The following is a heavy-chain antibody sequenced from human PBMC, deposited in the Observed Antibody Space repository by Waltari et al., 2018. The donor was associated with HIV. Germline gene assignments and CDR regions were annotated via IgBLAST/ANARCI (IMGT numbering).Heavy chain of an antibody. D-gene: IGHD3-10*01. Sequence: EQLLESGGGLVRPGGSLRLSCVTSGFPFLPHEFNWVRQAPGKGLEWISYINSNSGTRHYEDSVKGRVTISRDNAKSSLYLQMRNLTGEETAVYYCARDDLNVRRAFDIWGQGTMVTVSS. J-gene: IGHJ3*02. CDR2: INSNSGTR. V-gene: IGHV3-48*03. CDR1: GFPFLPHE. CDR3: ARDDLNVRRAFDI.